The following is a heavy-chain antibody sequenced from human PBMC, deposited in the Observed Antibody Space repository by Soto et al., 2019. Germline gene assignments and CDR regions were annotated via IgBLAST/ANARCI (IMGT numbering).Heavy chain of an antibody. CDR1: GFTFSRYA. CDR3: AKGFGEHYYYYMDV. CDR2: ISGSGGST. Sequence: EVQLLESGGGLVQPGGSLRLSCAASGFTFSRYAMSWVRQAPGKGLEWVSAISGSGGSTYYADSVKGRFTISRDNSKNTLYLQMNSLRAEDTAVYYCAKGFGEHYYYYMDVWGQGTTVTVSS. V-gene: IGHV3-23*01. J-gene: IGHJ6*03. D-gene: IGHD3-10*01.